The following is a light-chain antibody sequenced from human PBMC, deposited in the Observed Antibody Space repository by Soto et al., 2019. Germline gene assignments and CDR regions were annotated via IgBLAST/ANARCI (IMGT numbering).Light chain of an antibody. CDR3: QSYDKRLTAYV. V-gene: IGLV1-40*01. CDR2: GNG. Sequence: SVLTHPPSVSRDPGPSVTISCCGTRSSIGAGYQVHWYHQLPGRARKLVVPGNGNRPSGVPDRLSASKTGTSASLAITGLQAEDEGHYFCQSYDKRLTAYVVGTGTKVTVL. CDR1: RSSIGAGYQ. J-gene: IGLJ1*01.